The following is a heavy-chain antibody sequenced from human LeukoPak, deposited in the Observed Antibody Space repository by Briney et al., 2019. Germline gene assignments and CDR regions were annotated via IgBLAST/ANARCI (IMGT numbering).Heavy chain of an antibody. J-gene: IGHJ2*01. CDR2: ISAYNGNT. V-gene: IGHV1-18*01. D-gene: IGHD6-19*01. Sequence: GASVKVSCKASGYTFMSYGISWVRQAPGQGLEWTGWISAYNGNTNYAQKLQGRVTMTTDTSTSTAYMELRSLRSDDTAVYYCARDRGGSGWYWYFDLWGRGTLVTVSS. CDR1: GYTFMSYG. CDR3: ARDRGGSGWYWYFDL.